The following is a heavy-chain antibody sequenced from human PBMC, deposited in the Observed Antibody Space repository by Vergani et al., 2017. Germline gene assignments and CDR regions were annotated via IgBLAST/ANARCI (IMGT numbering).Heavy chain of an antibody. CDR1: GGSISSYY. Sequence: QVQLQESGPGLVKPSETLSLTCTVSGGSISSYYWSWIRQPPGKGLEWIGYIYYSGSTNYNPSLKSRVTISVDTSKNQFSLKLSSVTAADTAVYYCARDFGGPRGFDPWGQGTLVTVSS. J-gene: IGHJ5*02. V-gene: IGHV4-59*01. CDR3: ARDFGGPRGFDP. D-gene: IGHD2-15*01. CDR2: IYYSGST.